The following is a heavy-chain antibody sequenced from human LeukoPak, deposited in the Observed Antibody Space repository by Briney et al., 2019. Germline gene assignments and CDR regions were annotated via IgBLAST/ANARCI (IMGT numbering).Heavy chain of an antibody. V-gene: IGHV3-7*01. D-gene: IGHD3-22*01. CDR3: TRDLTHDSSG. J-gene: IGHJ4*02. CDR1: GFSFSTYW. Sequence: PGGSLRLSCAASGFSFSTYWRTCVRQAPGKGLECVANIKTDGSETYYLDSVKGRFTVSRDNAKSSMYLQMKNMRVEDTAVYYCTRDLTHDSSGWGQGTLVTVSS. CDR2: IKTDGSET.